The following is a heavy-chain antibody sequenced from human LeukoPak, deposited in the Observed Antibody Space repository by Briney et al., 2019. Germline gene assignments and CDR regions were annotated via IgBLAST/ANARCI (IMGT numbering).Heavy chain of an antibody. CDR2: IKQDGSEK. CDR1: GFTFSSYW. CDR3: AREVSYGDYELGH. V-gene: IGHV3-7*03. D-gene: IGHD4-17*01. J-gene: IGHJ4*02. Sequence: GGSLRLSCAASGFTFSSYWMSWVRQAPGKGLEWVANIKQDGSEKYYVDSVKGRFTISRDNAKNSLYLQMNSLRAEDTAVYYCAREVSYGDYELGHWGQGTLVTVSS.